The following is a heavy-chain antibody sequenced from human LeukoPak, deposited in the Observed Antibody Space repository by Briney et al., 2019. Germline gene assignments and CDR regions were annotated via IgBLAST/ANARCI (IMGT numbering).Heavy chain of an antibody. CDR1: GYTFTGYY. Sequence: GASVKVSCKASGYTFTGYYMHWVRQAPGQGLEWMGWINPNSGGANYAQKFQGRVTMTRDTSISTAYMELSRLRSDDTAVYYCARVGLETTSYYYYMDVWGKGTTVTIPS. V-gene: IGHV1-2*02. CDR3: ARVGLETTSYYYYMDV. CDR2: INPNSGGA. J-gene: IGHJ6*03. D-gene: IGHD1/OR15-1a*01.